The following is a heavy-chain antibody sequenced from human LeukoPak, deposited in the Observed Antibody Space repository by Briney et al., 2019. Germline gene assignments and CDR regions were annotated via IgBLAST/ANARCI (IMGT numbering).Heavy chain of an antibody. V-gene: IGHV4-39*01. CDR2: IYYSGST. CDR3: ARQVVASGPFGY. J-gene: IGHJ4*02. CDR1: GGSISSSSYY. Sequence: SETLSLTCTVSGGSISSSSYYWGWIRQPPGKGLERIGSIYYSGSTYYNPSLKSRVTISVDTSKNQFSLKLSSVTAADTAVYYCARQVVASGPFGYWGQGTLVTVSS. D-gene: IGHD1-26*01.